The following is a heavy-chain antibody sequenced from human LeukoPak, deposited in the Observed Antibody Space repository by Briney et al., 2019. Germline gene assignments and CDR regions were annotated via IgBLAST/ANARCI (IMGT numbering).Heavy chain of an antibody. CDR3: ARGACSSWDPPLFDY. D-gene: IGHD6-13*01. V-gene: IGHV4-59*01. CDR1: GGSISSYY. CDR2: IYYSGST. J-gene: IGHJ4*02. Sequence: SETLSLTCTVSGGSISSYYWSWIRQPPGKGLEWIGYIYYSGSTNYNPSLKSRVTISVDTSKNQFSLKLSSVTAADTAVYYCARGACSSWDPPLFDYWGQGTLVTVSS.